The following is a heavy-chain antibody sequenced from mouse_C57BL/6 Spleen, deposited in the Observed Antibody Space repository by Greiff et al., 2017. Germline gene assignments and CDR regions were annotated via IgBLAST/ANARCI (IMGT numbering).Heavy chain of an antibody. D-gene: IGHD2-3*01. V-gene: IGHV1-50*01. CDR1: GYTFTSYW. Sequence: QVQLQQSGAELVKPGASVKLSCKASGYTFTSYWMQWVKQRPGQGLEWIGEIDPSDSYTNYNQKFKGKATLTVDTSSSTAYMQLSSLTSEDSAVYYCARRGYDGYSLAWFAYWGQGTLVTVSA. CDR3: ARRGYDGYSLAWFAY. CDR2: IDPSDSYT. J-gene: IGHJ3*01.